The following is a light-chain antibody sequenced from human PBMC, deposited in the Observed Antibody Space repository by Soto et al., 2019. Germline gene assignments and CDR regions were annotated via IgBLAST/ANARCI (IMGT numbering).Light chain of an antibody. CDR1: SSDVGGYNY. J-gene: IGLJ2*01. Sequence: QSALTQPASVSGSPGQSITISCTGTSSDVGGYNYVSWYQQHPGKAPKLMIYDVSNRLSGVSNRFSGSKSGNTASLTISGLQAEDEADYYCSSYISSSTPHVVFGGGTKLTVL. CDR3: SSYISSSTPHVV. V-gene: IGLV2-14*01. CDR2: DVS.